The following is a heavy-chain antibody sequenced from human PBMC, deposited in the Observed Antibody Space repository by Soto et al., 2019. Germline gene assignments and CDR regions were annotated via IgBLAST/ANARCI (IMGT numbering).Heavy chain of an antibody. CDR3: ARAKVGPTTPGWLDP. CDR1: GGTFSRYA. Sequence: SVKVSCKASGGTFSRYAISWVRQAPGQGLEWMGGIIPIFGTANYAQKFQGRVTITADESTSTAYMELSSLRFEDTAVYYCARAKVGPTTPGWLDPWGQGTLVTVSS. V-gene: IGHV1-69*13. J-gene: IGHJ5*02. D-gene: IGHD1-26*01. CDR2: IIPIFGTA.